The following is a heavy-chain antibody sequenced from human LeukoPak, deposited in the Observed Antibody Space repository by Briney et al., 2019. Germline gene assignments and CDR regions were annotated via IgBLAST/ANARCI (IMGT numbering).Heavy chain of an antibody. CDR3: ARLGYSGYDWALNPPDDAFDI. CDR2: IYYSGST. CDR1: GGSISSYY. J-gene: IGHJ3*02. V-gene: IGHV4-59*08. Sequence: SETLSLTCTVSGGSISSYYWSWIRQPPGKGLEWIGYIYYSGSTNYNPSLKSRVTISVDTSKNQFSLKLSSVTAADTAVYYCARLGYSGYDWALNPPDDAFDIWGQGTMVTVSS. D-gene: IGHD5-12*01.